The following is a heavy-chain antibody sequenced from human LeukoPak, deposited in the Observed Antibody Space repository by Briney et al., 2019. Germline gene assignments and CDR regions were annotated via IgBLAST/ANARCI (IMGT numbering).Heavy chain of an antibody. Sequence: GGSLRLSCAGSGFTFNRYWMSWVRQAPGKGPEWVANVKQDGSEKHYLDSVQGRFIISRDNAKNSVYLQMNSLRAEDTALYYCARTENYIPEDCFDPWGQGTLVTVSS. CDR1: GFTFNRYW. J-gene: IGHJ5*02. D-gene: IGHD5-24*01. CDR3: ARTENYIPEDCFDP. CDR2: VKQDGSEK. V-gene: IGHV3-7*02.